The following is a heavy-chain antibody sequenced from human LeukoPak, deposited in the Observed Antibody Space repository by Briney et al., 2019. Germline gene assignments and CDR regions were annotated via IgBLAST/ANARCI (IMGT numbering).Heavy chain of an antibody. Sequence: PSETLSLTCTVSGGSVSSFYWSWIRQSPGKGLEWIGYIYHSGNTNYDPSLRSRVTISMDTSKNQFSLKLSSVTAADTAVYYCARDFVNNWFDPWAQGTLVTVSS. CDR3: ARDFVNNWFDP. CDR1: GGSVSSFY. CDR2: IYHSGNT. V-gene: IGHV4-59*02. D-gene: IGHD3-3*01. J-gene: IGHJ5*02.